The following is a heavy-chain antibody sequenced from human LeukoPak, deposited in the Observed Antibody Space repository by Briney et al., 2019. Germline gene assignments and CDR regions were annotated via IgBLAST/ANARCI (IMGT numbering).Heavy chain of an antibody. CDR2: MNPNSGNT. J-gene: IGHJ6*03. V-gene: IGHV1-8*01. Sequence: ASVKVSCKASGYTFTSYDIDWVQQATGQGLEWMGWMNPNSGNTGYAQKFQGRVTMTRNTSISTAYMELSSLRSEDTAVYYCARGGYSYGLTYYYYMDVWGKGTTVTIPS. D-gene: IGHD5-18*01. CDR1: GYTFTSYD. CDR3: ARGGYSYGLTYYYYMDV.